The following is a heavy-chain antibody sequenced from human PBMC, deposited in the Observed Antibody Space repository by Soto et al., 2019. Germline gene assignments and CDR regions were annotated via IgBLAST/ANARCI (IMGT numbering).Heavy chain of an antibody. D-gene: IGHD6-13*01. V-gene: IGHV4-34*01. CDR3: ARGRIAAAGTVSRFNYYYYYMDV. CDR2: INHSGST. CDR1: GGSFSGYY. J-gene: IGHJ6*03. Sequence: SETLSLTCAVYGGSFSGYYWSWIRQPPAKGLEWIGEINHSGSTNYNPSLKSRVTISVDTSKNQFSLKLSSVTAADTAVYYCARGRIAAAGTVSRFNYYYYYMDVWGKGTTVTVSS.